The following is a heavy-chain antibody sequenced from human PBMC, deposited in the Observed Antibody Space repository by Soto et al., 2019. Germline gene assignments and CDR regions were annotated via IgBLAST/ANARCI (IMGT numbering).Heavy chain of an antibody. CDR3: AREKLPSSYFDY. V-gene: IGHV4-30-4*01. J-gene: IGHJ4*02. Sequence: SETLSRTCTVAGGCISRGDYYWSWIRQPPGKGLEWIGYIYYSGSTYYNPSLKSRVTISVDTSKNQFSLKLSSVTAADTAVYYCAREKLPSSYFDYWGQGTLVTVSS. CDR1: GGCISRGDYY. D-gene: IGHD2-2*01. CDR2: IYYSGST.